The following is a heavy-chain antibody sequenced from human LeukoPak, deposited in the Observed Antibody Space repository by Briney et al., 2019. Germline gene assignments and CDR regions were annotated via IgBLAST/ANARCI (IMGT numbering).Heavy chain of an antibody. CDR2: TYDSGRT. CDR3: ARDWSGYYGSGRNYYYYYGMDV. CDR1: GGSISSYY. D-gene: IGHD3-10*01. J-gene: IGHJ6*02. Sequence: SETLSLTCTVSGGSISSYYWSWIRQPPGKGLEWIGYTYDSGRTNYNPSLKGRVTISVDTSKNQFSLKLNSVTAADTAVYYCARDWSGYYGSGRNYYYYYGMDVWGQGTTVTVSS. V-gene: IGHV4-59*01.